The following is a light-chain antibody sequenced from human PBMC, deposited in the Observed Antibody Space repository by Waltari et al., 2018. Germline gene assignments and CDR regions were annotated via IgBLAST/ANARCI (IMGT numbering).Light chain of an antibody. Sequence: QSALTQPRSVSGPPGQSVTISCTGTYSAVGGYKYVSWYQLHPGKAPKLMIYDVTKRPSGVSDRFSGSKSGNTASLTISGLQTDDEADYYCCSYAGFSWVFGGGTELTVL. V-gene: IGLV2-11*01. CDR3: CSYAGFSWV. CDR1: YSAVGGYKY. J-gene: IGLJ3*02. CDR2: DVT.